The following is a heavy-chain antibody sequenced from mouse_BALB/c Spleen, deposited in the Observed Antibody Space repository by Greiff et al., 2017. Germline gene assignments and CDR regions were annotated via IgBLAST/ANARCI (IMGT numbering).Heavy chain of an antibody. J-gene: IGHJ3*01. Sequence: EVQLQQSGGGLVQPGGSLKLSCAASGFTFSSYGMSWVRQTPDKRLELVATINSNGGSTYYPDSVKGRFTISRDNAKNTLYLQMSSLKSEDTAMYYCARDPSPYDYDGVFAYWGQGTLVTVSA. CDR2: INSNGGST. CDR1: GFTFSSYG. D-gene: IGHD2-4*01. V-gene: IGHV5-6-3*01. CDR3: ARDPSPYDYDGVFAY.